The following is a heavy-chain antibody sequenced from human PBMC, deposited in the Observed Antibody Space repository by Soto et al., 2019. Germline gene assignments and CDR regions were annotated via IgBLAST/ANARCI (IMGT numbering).Heavy chain of an antibody. D-gene: IGHD6-19*01. CDR2: IYHGGTT. V-gene: IGHV4-38-2*02. CDR1: GYSISSGSY. J-gene: IGHJ4*01. CDR3: ARAHVMVVAGSPFDY. Sequence: SETLSLTCTVSGYSISSGSYWGWIRQPPGKGPEWIASIYHGGTTFYNPSLKSRITISVDTSHNQFSLNLRSVTAADTAVYYCARAHVMVVAGSPFDYCGHGTLVTVSA.